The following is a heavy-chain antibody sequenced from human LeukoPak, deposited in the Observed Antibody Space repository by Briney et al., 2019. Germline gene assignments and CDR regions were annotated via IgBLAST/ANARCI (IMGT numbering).Heavy chain of an antibody. Sequence: GGSLRLSCAASGFTFSDYYMSWIRQAPGKGLEWLSYISSSSSDTKYADSVKGRFTISRDNAKKSPYLQMNSLRAEDTAVYYCVRTGGRDGGIWGQGTLVTVSS. CDR1: GFTFSDYY. V-gene: IGHV3-11*06. CDR3: VRTGGRDGGI. D-gene: IGHD1-1*01. CDR2: ISSSSSDT. J-gene: IGHJ4*02.